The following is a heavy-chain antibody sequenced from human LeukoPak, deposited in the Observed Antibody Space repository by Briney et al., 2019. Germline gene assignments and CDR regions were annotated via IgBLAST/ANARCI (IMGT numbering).Heavy chain of an antibody. CDR3: ARLGYDILTGYYPTFGVFDY. D-gene: IGHD3-9*01. V-gene: IGHV5-10-1*01. CDR2: IDPSDSYT. J-gene: IGHJ4*02. CDR1: GYSFTSYW. Sequence: GESLRISCKGSGYSFTSYWISWVRQMPGKGLEWMGRIDPSDSYTNYSPSFQGHVTISADKSISTAYLQWSSLKASDTAMYYCARLGYDILTGYYPTFGVFDYWGQGTLVTVPS.